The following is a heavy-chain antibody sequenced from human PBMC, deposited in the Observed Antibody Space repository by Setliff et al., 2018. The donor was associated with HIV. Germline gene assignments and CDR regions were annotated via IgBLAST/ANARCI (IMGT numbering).Heavy chain of an antibody. CDR2: LYYSGNT. Sequence: PSETLSLTCSVSGVTLRNYYWSWIRQSPGKGLEWVGYLYYSGNTNYNPSLKNRVTISEETSKNQISLQMTSVTAADTAVYYCASTTGYTAGRGGYLDYWGQGLQVTV. CDR1: GVTLRNYY. V-gene: IGHV4-59*01. D-gene: IGHD3-16*02. J-gene: IGHJ4*02. CDR3: ASTTGYTAGRGGYLDY.